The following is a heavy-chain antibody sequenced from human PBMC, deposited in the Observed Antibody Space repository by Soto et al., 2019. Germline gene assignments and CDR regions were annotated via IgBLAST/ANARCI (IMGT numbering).Heavy chain of an antibody. J-gene: IGHJ6*02. D-gene: IGHD2-2*01. CDR2: ISSSGTYI. CDR3: ARDPSDCSSTSCWGYYALDV. Sequence: PGGSLRLSCAASGFTFSTYSMNWVRQAPGKGLEWVSSISSSGTYIHYAHSLKGRSTISRDNAKNSPYLQMISLRAEDTAVYYCARDPSDCSSTSCWGYYALDVWGQGTTVTVSS. V-gene: IGHV3-21*01. CDR1: GFTFSTYS.